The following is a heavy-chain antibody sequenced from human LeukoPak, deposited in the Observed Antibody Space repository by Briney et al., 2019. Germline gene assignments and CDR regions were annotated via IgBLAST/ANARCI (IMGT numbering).Heavy chain of an antibody. CDR3: ARTPVWLNSSSGWNYYYYYMDV. CDR2: IIPFFGTV. Sequence: GSSVKVSCKASGGSFNNYAISWVRQAPGQGLEGMGGIIPFFGTVIYAQKFQGRVTITADKSTSTAYMELSSLRSEDTAVYYCARTPVWLNSSSGWNYYYYYMDVWGKGTTVTVSS. V-gene: IGHV1-69*06. J-gene: IGHJ6*03. D-gene: IGHD6-6*01. CDR1: GGSFNNYA.